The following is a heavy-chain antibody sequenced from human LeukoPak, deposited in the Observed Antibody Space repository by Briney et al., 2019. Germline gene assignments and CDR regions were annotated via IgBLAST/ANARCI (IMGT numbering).Heavy chain of an antibody. CDR2: IIPNIGTA. Sequence: GASVKVSCKASGYTFTGYYMHWVRQAPAQGLDWMGGIIPNIGTANYAQKFQGRVTITADESTSTAYMELSSLRSEDTAVYYCARAETADTAFDYWGQGTLVTVSS. V-gene: IGHV1-69*13. D-gene: IGHD5-18*01. CDR1: GYTFTGYY. J-gene: IGHJ4*02. CDR3: ARAETADTAFDY.